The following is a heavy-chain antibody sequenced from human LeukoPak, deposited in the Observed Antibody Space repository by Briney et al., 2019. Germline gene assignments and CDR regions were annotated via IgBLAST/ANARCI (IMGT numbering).Heavy chain of an antibody. CDR1: GFTFSSYW. CDR2: INSDGSTT. J-gene: IGHJ6*03. D-gene: IGHD4-17*01. CDR3: ARSTTHPYYNYMDV. Sequence: GGSLRLSCVASGFTFSSYWMHWGRQAPGEGLVWVSRINSDGSTTTYADSVKGRFTISRDNAKNTLYLQMNSPRVEDTAVYYCARSTTHPYYNYMDVWGKGTTVTLSS. V-gene: IGHV3-74*01.